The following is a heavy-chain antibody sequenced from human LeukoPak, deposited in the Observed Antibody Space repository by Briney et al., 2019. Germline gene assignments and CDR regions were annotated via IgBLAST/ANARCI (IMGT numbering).Heavy chain of an antibody. J-gene: IGHJ6*03. CDR3: AKAASGYYMDV. CDR2: INSDGSTT. Sequence: GGSLRLSCAASGFTFNTYWMHWVRQAPGKGLVWVSHINSDGSTTNYADSVKGRFTVSRDNAKNTLYLQMNSPRAEDTAVYYRAKAASGYYMDVWGKGTTVTVSS. V-gene: IGHV3-74*01. CDR1: GFTFNTYW. D-gene: IGHD6-13*01.